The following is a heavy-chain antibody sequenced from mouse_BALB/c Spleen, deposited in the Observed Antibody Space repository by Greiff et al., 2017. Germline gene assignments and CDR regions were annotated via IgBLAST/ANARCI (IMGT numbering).Heavy chain of an antibody. CDR3: NAALLRLHYFDY. V-gene: IGHV14-4*02. CDR2: IDPENGDT. J-gene: IGHJ2*01. Sequence: DVHLVESGAELVRSGASVKLSCTASGFNIKDYYMHWVKQRPEQGLEWIGWIDPENGDTEYAPKFQGKATMTADTSSNTAYLQLSSLTSEDTAVYYCNAALLRLHYFDYWGQGTTLTVSS. D-gene: IGHD1-2*01. CDR1: GFNIKDYY.